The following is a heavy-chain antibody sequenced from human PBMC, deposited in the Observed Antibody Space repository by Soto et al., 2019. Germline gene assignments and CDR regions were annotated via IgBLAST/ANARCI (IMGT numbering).Heavy chain of an antibody. J-gene: IGHJ4*02. CDR1: GYSFAGYW. D-gene: IGHD3-22*01. V-gene: IGHV5-10-1*01. CDR3: ARQIYDSDTGPNFQYYFDS. Sequence: GESLKISCKGSGYSFAGYWITWVRQKPGKGLEWMGRIDPSDSQTYYSPSFRGHVTISVTKSITTVFLQWSSLRASDTAMYYCARQIYDSDTGPNFQYYFDSWGQGTPITVSS. CDR2: IDPSDSQT.